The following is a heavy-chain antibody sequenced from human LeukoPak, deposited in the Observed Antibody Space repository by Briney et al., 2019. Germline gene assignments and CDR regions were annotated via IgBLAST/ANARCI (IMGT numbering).Heavy chain of an antibody. J-gene: IGHJ5*02. D-gene: IGHD3-22*01. CDR1: GGTFSSYA. V-gene: IGHV1-69*13. CDR2: IIPIFGTA. CDR3: ARDQRITMIVGRNWFDP. Sequence: SVKVSCKASGGTFSSYAISRVRQAPGQGLEWMGGIIPIFGTANYAQKFQGRVTITADESTSTAYMELSSLRSEDTAVYYCARDQRITMIVGRNWFDPWGQGTLVTVSS.